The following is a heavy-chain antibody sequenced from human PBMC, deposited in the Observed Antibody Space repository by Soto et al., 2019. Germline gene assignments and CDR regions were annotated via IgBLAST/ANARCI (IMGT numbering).Heavy chain of an antibody. CDR1: GGTFSSYA. Sequence: QVQLVQSGAEVKKPGSSVKVSCKASGGTFSSYAISWVRQAPGQGLEWMGGIIPISGTANYAQKFQGRVTITADESTGTAYMELSSLRSEDTAVYYCARSQGSSTSLELYYYYYYGMDVWGQGTTVTVSS. CDR3: ARSQGSSTSLELYYYYYYGMDV. V-gene: IGHV1-69*01. CDR2: IIPISGTA. D-gene: IGHD2-2*01. J-gene: IGHJ6*02.